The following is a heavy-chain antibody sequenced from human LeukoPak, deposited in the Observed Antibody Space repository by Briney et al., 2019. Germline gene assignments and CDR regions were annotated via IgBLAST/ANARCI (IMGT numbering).Heavy chain of an antibody. V-gene: IGHV1-18*01. Sequence: ASVTVSCTASGYSFTSYGISWVRQAPGQGLEWMGRISVYNGNTNHAQRLQGRVTMSTDISTSTAYMELRSLRSDDTAVYYCARGPGYCTNGVCLFDYWGQGTLVTVSS. CDR2: ISVYNGNT. D-gene: IGHD2-8*01. CDR1: GYSFTSYG. J-gene: IGHJ4*02. CDR3: ARGPGYCTNGVCLFDY.